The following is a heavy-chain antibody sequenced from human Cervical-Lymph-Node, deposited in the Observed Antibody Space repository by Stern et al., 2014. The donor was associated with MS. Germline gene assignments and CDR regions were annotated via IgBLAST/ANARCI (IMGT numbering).Heavy chain of an antibody. Sequence: VQLVESGGGVVQPERSLRLSCAASGFVFRRYALHWVRQAPGQGLEWVALISYDGRDKYYTDSVKGRFTVSRDNSNNTVDLEMNSLRLEDTAVYYCAKGGSGSYLDWGQGSLVTVSS. J-gene: IGHJ4*02. D-gene: IGHD1-26*01. CDR1: GFVFRRYA. V-gene: IGHV3-30*04. CDR2: ISYDGRDK. CDR3: AKGGSGSYLD.